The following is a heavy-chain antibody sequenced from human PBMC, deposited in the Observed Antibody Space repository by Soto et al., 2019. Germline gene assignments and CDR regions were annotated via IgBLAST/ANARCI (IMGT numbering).Heavy chain of an antibody. Sequence: SVKVSCKASGGTFSSYAISWVRQAPGQGLGWMGGIIPIFGTANYAQKFQGRVTITADESTSTAYMELSSLRSEDTAVYYCARGLVPAASPRYYYYYYGMDVWGQGTTVTVSS. J-gene: IGHJ6*02. CDR1: GGTFSSYA. D-gene: IGHD2-2*01. CDR2: IIPIFGTA. CDR3: ARGLVPAASPRYYYYYYGMDV. V-gene: IGHV1-69*13.